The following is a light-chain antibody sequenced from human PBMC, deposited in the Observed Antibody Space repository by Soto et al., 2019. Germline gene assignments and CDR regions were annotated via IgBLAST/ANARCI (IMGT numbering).Light chain of an antibody. CDR3: QQYHNWPPLT. J-gene: IGKJ4*01. V-gene: IGKV3-15*01. Sequence: EIVMTQSPATLSVSPGERATLSCRASQSVSSNLAWYQQKPGQAPRLLIYGASTRATGIPARFSGSGSGTEFTLTISSLQSEDFAVYYCQQYHNWPPLTFGGGTNVDIK. CDR2: GAS. CDR1: QSVSSN.